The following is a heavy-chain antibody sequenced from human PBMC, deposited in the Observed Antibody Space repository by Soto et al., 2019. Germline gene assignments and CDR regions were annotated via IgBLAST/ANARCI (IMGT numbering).Heavy chain of an antibody. D-gene: IGHD3-3*02. J-gene: IGHJ6*02. Sequence: LSLTSSVYPGSFIGYCWSWMRQGPRKVLEWIVEINPRGGTNXTSSLKSRVPISADTSKNQFSLMLNSVTAADTAVYYCARDRQYYHFWSCYQNEGRYGMDVGGQGTTVTVSS. CDR2: INPRGGT. CDR1: PGSFIGYC. CDR3: ARDRQYYHFWSCYQNEGRYGMDV. V-gene: IGHV4-34*01.